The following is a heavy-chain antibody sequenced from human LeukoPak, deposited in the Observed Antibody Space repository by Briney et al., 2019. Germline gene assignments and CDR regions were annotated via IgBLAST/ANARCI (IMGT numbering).Heavy chain of an antibody. V-gene: IGHV4-34*01. J-gene: IGHJ6*02. CDR2: INHSGST. D-gene: IGHD3-10*01. CDR1: GGSISSYY. Sequence: PSETLSLTCTVSGGSISSYYWSWIRQPPGKGLEWIGEINHSGSTNYNPSLKSRVTISVDTSKNQFSLKLSSVTAADTAVYYCARARPVRGVIWEVYYYYGTDVWGQGTTVTVSS. CDR3: ARARPVRGVIWEVYYYYGTDV.